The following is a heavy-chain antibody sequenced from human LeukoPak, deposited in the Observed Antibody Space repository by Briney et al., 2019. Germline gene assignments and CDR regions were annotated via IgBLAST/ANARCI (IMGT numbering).Heavy chain of an antibody. CDR3: SRGYSSSWPNAIDY. Sequence: PGGSLKLSCAASGFTFSGSPMHWVRQASGKGLEWVGRIRSKGNSYATAYAASVKGRFTIYRDDSKNTAYLQMNSLKTEDTAVYYCSRGYSSSWPNAIDYWGQGTLVTVSS. D-gene: IGHD6-13*01. CDR1: GFTFSGSP. J-gene: IGHJ4*02. V-gene: IGHV3-73*01. CDR2: IRSKGNSYAT.